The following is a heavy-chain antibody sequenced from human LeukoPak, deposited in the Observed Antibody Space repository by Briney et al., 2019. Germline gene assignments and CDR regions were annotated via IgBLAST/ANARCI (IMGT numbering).Heavy chain of an antibody. D-gene: IGHD5-18*01. CDR1: GFTFSSYS. CDR3: AKDPNTAMDPDAFDI. J-gene: IGHJ3*02. CDR2: ISSSSSTI. Sequence: GGSLRLSCAASGFTFSSYSMNWVRQAPGKGLEWVSYISSSSSTIYYADSVKGRFTISRDNSKNTLYLQMNSLRAEDTAVYYCAKDPNTAMDPDAFDIWGQGTMVTVSS. V-gene: IGHV3-48*01.